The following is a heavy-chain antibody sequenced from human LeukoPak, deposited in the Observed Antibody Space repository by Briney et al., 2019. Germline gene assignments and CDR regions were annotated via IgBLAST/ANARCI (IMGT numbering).Heavy chain of an antibody. CDR1: GFTFSSYA. CDR2: ISYDGSNK. Sequence: GGSLRLSCAASGFTFSSYAMHWVRQAPGKGLEWVAVISYDGSNKYYADSVKGRFTISRDNSKNTLYLQMNSLRAEDTAVYYCARDGDLWFFDYWGQGTLVTVSS. J-gene: IGHJ4*02. D-gene: IGHD3-10*01. CDR3: ARDGDLWFFDY. V-gene: IGHV3-30-3*01.